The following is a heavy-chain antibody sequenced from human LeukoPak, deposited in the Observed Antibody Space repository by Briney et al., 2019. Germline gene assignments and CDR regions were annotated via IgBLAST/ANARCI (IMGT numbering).Heavy chain of an antibody. V-gene: IGHV3-21*01. Sequence: GGTLRLSCAASGFTFSSYGMSWVRQAPGKGLEWVSSISSSSSYIYYADSVKDRFTISRDNAKNSLYLQMNSLRAEDTAVYYCARDFRSLLLWFGEFSVDPWGQGTLVTVSS. CDR3: ARDFRSLLLWFGEFSVDP. CDR2: ISSSSSYI. D-gene: IGHD3-10*01. CDR1: GFTFSSYG. J-gene: IGHJ5*02.